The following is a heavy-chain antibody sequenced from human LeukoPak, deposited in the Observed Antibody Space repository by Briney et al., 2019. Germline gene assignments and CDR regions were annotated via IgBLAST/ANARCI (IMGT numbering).Heavy chain of an antibody. CDR3: ASQSLSTNWNYARSAFDI. J-gene: IGHJ3*02. D-gene: IGHD1-7*01. CDR1: GGSISSGGYY. V-gene: IGHV4-30-2*01. Sequence: SQTLSLTCTVSGGSISSGGYYWSWIRQPPGKGLEWIGYIYHSGSTYYNPSLKSRVTISVDTSKNQFSLKLSSVTAADTAVYYCASQSLSTNWNYARSAFDIWGQGTMVTVSS. CDR2: IYHSGST.